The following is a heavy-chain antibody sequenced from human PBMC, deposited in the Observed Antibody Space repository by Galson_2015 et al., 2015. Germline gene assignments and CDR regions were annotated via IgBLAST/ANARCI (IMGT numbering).Heavy chain of an antibody. V-gene: IGHV1-46*01. CDR2: INPSSGTI. CDR3: ASIRYISTFYDRDALDI. J-gene: IGHJ3*02. Sequence: SVKVSCKASGYTFITYYIHWVRQAPGQGLEWMGLINPSSGTITYAQKFQGRVTMTSDTSTSTVYMELSSLRSEDTAVYFCASIRYISTFYDRDALDIWGQGAMVIASS. D-gene: IGHD6-13*01. CDR1: GYTFITYY.